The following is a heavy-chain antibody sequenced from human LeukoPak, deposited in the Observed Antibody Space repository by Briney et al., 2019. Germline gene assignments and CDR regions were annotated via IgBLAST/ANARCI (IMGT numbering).Heavy chain of an antibody. D-gene: IGHD2-15*01. Sequence: GGTLRLSCAASGLSFRSYGMGWVRQAPGKGLEWVSSITSSGTTNYADSVKDRFVISRDNSKDTLFLQMNSLRVEDTALYYCTNTGTYSIYWGQGTLVTVSS. J-gene: IGHJ4*02. CDR1: GLSFRSYG. CDR3: TNTGTYSIY. CDR2: ITSSGTT. V-gene: IGHV3-23*01.